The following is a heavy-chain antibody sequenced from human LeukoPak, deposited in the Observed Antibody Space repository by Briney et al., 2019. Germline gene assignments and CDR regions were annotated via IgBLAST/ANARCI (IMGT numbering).Heavy chain of an antibody. CDR3: ARDAFYGSGLDAFDI. D-gene: IGHD3-10*01. V-gene: IGHV3-48*01. Sequence: PGGSLRLSCAASGFTFSSYGMTWVRQAPGKGLEWVSYISSSSSTIYYADSVKGRFTISRDNAKNSLYLQLNSLRAEDTAVYYCARDAFYGSGLDAFDIWGQGTMVTVSS. CDR1: GFTFSSYG. J-gene: IGHJ3*02. CDR2: ISSSSSTI.